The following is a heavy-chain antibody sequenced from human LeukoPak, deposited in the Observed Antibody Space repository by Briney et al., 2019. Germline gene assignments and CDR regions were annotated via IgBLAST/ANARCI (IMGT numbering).Heavy chain of an antibody. D-gene: IGHD4-17*01. J-gene: IGHJ4*02. CDR2: ISSTSTYT. V-gene: IGHV3-21*01. Sequence: PGGSLRLSCAASGFTFSSYSMNWVRQAPGKGLEWVSSISSTSTYTYYADSLKGRFTISRDNAKNSLYLQMNSLRAEDTAVYYCASSYGDYLPFDYWGQGTLVTVSS. CDR3: ASSYGDYLPFDY. CDR1: GFTFSSYS.